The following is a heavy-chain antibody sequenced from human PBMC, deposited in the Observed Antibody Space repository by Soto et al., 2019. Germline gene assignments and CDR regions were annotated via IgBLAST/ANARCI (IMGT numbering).Heavy chain of an antibody. CDR3: VRDSHGDY. V-gene: IGHV3-74*01. CDR1: GFTFSNYW. J-gene: IGHJ4*02. Sequence: EVQLVESGGGLVQPGGSLRLSCAGSGFTFSNYWMHWVRQAPGKGLEWVSRIDHDGPTDYADSVRGRFTISRDNAENTLYLQMNSLGPEDTAVYYCVRDSHGDYWGQGTLVTVSS. CDR2: IDHDGPT.